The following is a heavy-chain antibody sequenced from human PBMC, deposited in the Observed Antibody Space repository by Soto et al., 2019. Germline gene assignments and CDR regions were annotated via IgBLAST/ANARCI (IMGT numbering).Heavy chain of an antibody. D-gene: IGHD1-7*01. Sequence: GGSLRLSCAASGFTFSGSAMHWVRQASGKGLEWVGRIRSKANSYATAYAASVKGRFTISRDDSKNTAYLQMNSLKTEDTAVYYCTMRLEIPNHWGQGTLVTVSS. V-gene: IGHV3-73*01. CDR2: IRSKANSYAT. J-gene: IGHJ5*02. CDR1: GFTFSGSA. CDR3: TMRLEIPNH.